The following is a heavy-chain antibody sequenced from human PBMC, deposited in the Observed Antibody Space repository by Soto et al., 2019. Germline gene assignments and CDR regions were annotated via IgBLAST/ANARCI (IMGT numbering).Heavy chain of an antibody. J-gene: IGHJ4*02. CDR1: GYSFTSYW. Sequence: EVQLVQSGAEVKKPGESLKISCKGSGYSFTSYWIGWVRQMPGKGLEGMGMIYSGDSDTRYSPSFQGQVSISADKSICTAYVQWCCLKASDTGMYYCARLGVGATGSDSGFDYWGQGTLVTVSS. D-gene: IGHD1-26*01. V-gene: IGHV5-51*01. CDR3: ARLGVGATGSDSGFDY. CDR2: IYSGDSDT.